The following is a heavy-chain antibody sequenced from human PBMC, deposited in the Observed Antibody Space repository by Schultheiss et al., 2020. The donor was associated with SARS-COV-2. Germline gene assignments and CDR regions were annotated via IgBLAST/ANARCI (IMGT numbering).Heavy chain of an antibody. D-gene: IGHD6-13*01. J-gene: IGHJ5*02. CDR3: ARDSSSSSNWFDP. Sequence: SETLSLTCTVSGGSISSYYWSRIRQPPGKGLEWIGYIYYSGSTYYNPSLKSRVTISVDTSKNQFSLKLSSVTAADTAVYYCARDSSSSSNWFDPWGQGTLVTVSS. CDR1: GGSISSYY. V-gene: IGHV4-59*01. CDR2: IYYSGST.